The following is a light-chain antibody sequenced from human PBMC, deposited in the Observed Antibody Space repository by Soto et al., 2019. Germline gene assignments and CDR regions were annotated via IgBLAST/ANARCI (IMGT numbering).Light chain of an antibody. CDR1: QSVSTN. Sequence: VMTQSPAILSVSPGERATLSCRASQSVSTNVAWYQQKPGQAPRLLIYGVSTRATGIPARFSGSGSGTEFTLTISSLQSEDFAVYYCQQYNKWPLTFGGGTKVDIK. J-gene: IGKJ4*01. CDR3: QQYNKWPLT. V-gene: IGKV3-15*01. CDR2: GVS.